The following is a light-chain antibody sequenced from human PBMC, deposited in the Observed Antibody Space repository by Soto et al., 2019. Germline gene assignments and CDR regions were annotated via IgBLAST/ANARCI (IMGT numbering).Light chain of an antibody. CDR3: HQYSFLYT. CDR1: QTISNW. J-gene: IGKJ2*01. Sequence: DIQMTQSPSTLSASVGDRVTITCRASQTISNWLAWYQQKPGKAPKLLIFDASTLESGVPSRFSGSGSGTEFPLTISSLQPDDFATYYCHQYSFLYTFGQGTKLEIK. CDR2: DAS. V-gene: IGKV1-5*01.